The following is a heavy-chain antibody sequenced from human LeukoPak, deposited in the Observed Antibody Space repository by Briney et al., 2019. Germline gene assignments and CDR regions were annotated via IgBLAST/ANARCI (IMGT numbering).Heavy chain of an antibody. CDR3: ARHGWKY. Sequence: SETLSLTCTVSGGSISSSSYYWGWIRQPPGKGLEWIGSIYYSGITYYNPSLKSRVTMSVDTSKNQFSLKLSSVTAADTAVYYCARHGWKYWGQGTLVTVSS. J-gene: IGHJ4*02. CDR1: GGSISSSSYY. D-gene: IGHD6-19*01. CDR2: IYYSGIT. V-gene: IGHV4-39*01.